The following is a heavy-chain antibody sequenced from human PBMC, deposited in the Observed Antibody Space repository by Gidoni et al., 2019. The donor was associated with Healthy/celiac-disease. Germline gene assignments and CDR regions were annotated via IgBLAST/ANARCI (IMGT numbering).Heavy chain of an antibody. CDR3: ARCSGGLLWFGELSAGMDV. CDR1: GFTFSSYA. D-gene: IGHD3-10*01. CDR2: ISYDGSNK. Sequence: QVQLVESGGGVVQPGRSLRLSCAASGFTFSSYAMPWVRQAPGKGLEWVAVISYDGSNKYYADSVKGRFTISRDNSKNTLYLQMNSLRAEDTAVYYCARCSGGLLWFGELSAGMDVWGQGTTVTVSS. J-gene: IGHJ6*02. V-gene: IGHV3-30-3*01.